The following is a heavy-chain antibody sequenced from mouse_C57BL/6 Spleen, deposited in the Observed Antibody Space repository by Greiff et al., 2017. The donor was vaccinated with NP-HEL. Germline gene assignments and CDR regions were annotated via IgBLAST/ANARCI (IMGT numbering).Heavy chain of an antibody. V-gene: IGHV1-69*01. CDR2: IDPSDSYT. Sequence: QVQLQQPGAELVMPGASVKLSCKASGYTFTSYWMHWVKQRPGQGLEWIGEIDPSDSYTNYNQKFKGKSTLTVDKSSSTAYMQLSSLTSEDSAVYYCARQLRQGAMDYWGQGTSVTVSS. J-gene: IGHJ4*01. CDR1: GYTFTSYW. D-gene: IGHD3-2*02. CDR3: ARQLRQGAMDY.